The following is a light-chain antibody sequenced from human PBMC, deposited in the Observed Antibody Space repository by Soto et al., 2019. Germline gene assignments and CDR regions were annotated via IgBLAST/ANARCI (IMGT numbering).Light chain of an antibody. CDR1: ESVSRN. J-gene: IGKJ1*01. CDR3: QQYNNWPPWT. CDR2: DAS. Sequence: EVLMTQSPATLSLSPGERATLSCRASESVSRNLAWYQQKPGQAPRLLIYDASTRATGIPDRFSGGGSGTEFTLTISSLQSEDFAVYYCQQYNNWPPWTFGQGTKVDIK. V-gene: IGKV3-15*01.